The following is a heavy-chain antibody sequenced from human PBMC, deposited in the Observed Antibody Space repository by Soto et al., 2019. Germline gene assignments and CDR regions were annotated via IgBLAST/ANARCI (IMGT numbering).Heavy chain of an antibody. CDR2: ISWNSGSI. CDR1: GFTFDDYA. Sequence: PGGSLRLSCAASGFTFDDYAMHWVRQAPGKGLEWVSGISWNSGSIGYADSVKGRFTISRDNAKNSLYLQMNSLRAEDTALYYCAKDISYDYIWGSYRLATAPYAFDSWGQGTRVTLSS. J-gene: IGHJ3*02. D-gene: IGHD3-16*02. CDR3: AKDISYDYIWGSYRLATAPYAFDS. V-gene: IGHV3-9*01.